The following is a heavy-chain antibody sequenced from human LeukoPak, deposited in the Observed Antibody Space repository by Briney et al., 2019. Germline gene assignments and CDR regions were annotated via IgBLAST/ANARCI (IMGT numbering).Heavy chain of an antibody. V-gene: IGHV3-30-3*01. CDR3: LVPAAIGYGVDV. D-gene: IGHD2-2*02. CDR1: GFTFSSYA. J-gene: IGHJ6*02. Sequence: PGRSLRLSCAASGFTFSSYAMHWVRQAPGKGLEWVAVISYDGSNKYYADSVKGRFTISRDNSKNTPYLQMNSLRAEDTAVYYCLVPAAIGYGVDVWGQGTTVTVSS. CDR2: ISYDGSNK.